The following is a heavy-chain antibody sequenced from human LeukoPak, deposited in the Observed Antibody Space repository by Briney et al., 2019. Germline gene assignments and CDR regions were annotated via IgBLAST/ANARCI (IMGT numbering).Heavy chain of an antibody. CDR2: ISAYNGNT. J-gene: IGHJ4*02. V-gene: IGHV1-18*04. Sequence: WASVKVSCKASGYTFTGYYMHWVRQAPGQGLEWMGWISAYNGNTNYAQKLQGRVTMTTDTSTSTAYMELRSLRSDDTAVFYCARALSPGWVWGYGSGNDYWGQGTLVTVSS. D-gene: IGHD3-10*01. CDR1: GYTFTGYY. CDR3: ARALSPGWVWGYGSGNDY.